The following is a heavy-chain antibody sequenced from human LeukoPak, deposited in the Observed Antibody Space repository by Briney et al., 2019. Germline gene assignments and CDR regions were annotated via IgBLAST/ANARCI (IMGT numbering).Heavy chain of an antibody. D-gene: IGHD5-18*01. Sequence: GGSLRLSCTVSGFTFGDQAMSWARQAPGKGLEWVGFIRSKTYGGTTEYAASVKGRFIISRDDSTSIAYLQMNSLKTEDTAVYYCTRGPIQLWLYHGMDVWGQGTTVTVSS. CDR2: IRSKTYGGTT. CDR1: GFTFGDQA. V-gene: IGHV3-49*04. J-gene: IGHJ6*02. CDR3: TRGPIQLWLYHGMDV.